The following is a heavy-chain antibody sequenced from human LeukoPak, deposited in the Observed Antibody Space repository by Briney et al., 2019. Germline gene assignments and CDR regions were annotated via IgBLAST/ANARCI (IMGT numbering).Heavy chain of an antibody. Sequence: GGSLRLSCAASGFTFSSYAMHWVRQAPGKGLEWVAVISYDGSNKYYADSVKGRFTISRDNSKNTLYLQMNSLRAEDTAVYYCARVGDAFSSGPPDYWGQGTLVTVSS. CDR1: GFTFSSYA. D-gene: IGHD6-19*01. CDR2: ISYDGSNK. J-gene: IGHJ4*02. CDR3: ARVGDAFSSGPPDY. V-gene: IGHV3-30-3*01.